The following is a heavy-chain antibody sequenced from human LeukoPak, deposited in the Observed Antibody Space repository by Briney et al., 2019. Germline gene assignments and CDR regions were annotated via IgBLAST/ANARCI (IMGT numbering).Heavy chain of an antibody. D-gene: IGHD4-23*01. CDR3: ARVTSAGNSVYDN. CDR1: GYTFTGYY. CDR2: INPNSGGT. Sequence: ASVKVSCKASGYTFTGYYMHWVRQAPGQGLEWMGWINPNSGGTNYAQKFQGRVTMTRDTSISTAYMELSRLRSDDTAVYYCARVTSAGNSVYDNWGQGTLVTVSS. V-gene: IGHV1-2*02. J-gene: IGHJ4*02.